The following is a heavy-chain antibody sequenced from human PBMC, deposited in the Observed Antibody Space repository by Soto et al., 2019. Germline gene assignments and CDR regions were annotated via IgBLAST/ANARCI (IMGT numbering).Heavy chain of an antibody. D-gene: IGHD6-19*01. CDR1: GFTFSSYE. J-gene: IGHJ6*02. Sequence: GGSLRLSCAASGFTFSSYEMNWVRQAPGKGLEWVSYISSSGSTIYYADSVKGRFTISRDNAKNSLYLQMNSLRAEDTAVYYCARDRADYGMDVWGQGTTVTVSS. CDR2: ISSSGSTI. CDR3: ARDRADYGMDV. V-gene: IGHV3-48*03.